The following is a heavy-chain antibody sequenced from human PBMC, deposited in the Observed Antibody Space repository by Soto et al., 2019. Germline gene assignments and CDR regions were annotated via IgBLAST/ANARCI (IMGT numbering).Heavy chain of an antibody. J-gene: IGHJ4*02. CDR1: GGSISSGGYS. CDR2: MYHSGST. V-gene: IGHV4-30-2*01. CDR3: ARVPDY. Sequence: SETLSLTCAVSGGSISSGGYSWSWIRQPPGKGLEWIGYMYHSGSTYYNPSLKSRVTISIDRSKNQFSLKLSSVTAADRAVYYCARVPDYGGQGILVTVSS. D-gene: IGHD2-2*01.